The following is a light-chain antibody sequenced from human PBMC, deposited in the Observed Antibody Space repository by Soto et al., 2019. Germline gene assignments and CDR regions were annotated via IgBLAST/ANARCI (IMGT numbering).Light chain of an antibody. J-gene: IGKJ4*01. CDR2: AAS. CDR1: QAINNY. V-gene: IGKV1-27*01. Sequence: DIQMTQSPSSLSASVGDRVTITCRASQAINNYLAWYQQKPGKVPTLLISAASTLQSGVPSRFSGSWSGTDFPLTISSLQPEDVATYYCQKFNAVPTFGGGTKVEI. CDR3: QKFNAVPT.